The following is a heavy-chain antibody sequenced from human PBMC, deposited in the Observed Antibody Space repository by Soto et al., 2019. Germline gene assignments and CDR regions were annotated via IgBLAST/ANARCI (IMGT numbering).Heavy chain of an antibody. J-gene: IGHJ5*02. CDR3: ARHYSSGSRNWFDP. CDR1: GGSINSSSYF. D-gene: IGHD6-19*01. V-gene: IGHV4-39*01. Sequence: PSETLSLTCSVSGGSINSSSYFWGWVRQPPGKGLEWIGSNSGSTYYNPSLRSRVTISVDTSKNQFSLKLSSVTAADTAVFYCARHYSSGSRNWFDPWGQGTLVTV. CDR2: NSGST.